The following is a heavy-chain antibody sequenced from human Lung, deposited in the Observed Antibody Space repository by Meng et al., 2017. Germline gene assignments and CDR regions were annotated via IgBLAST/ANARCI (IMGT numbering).Heavy chain of an antibody. CDR1: GGSFSDYD. D-gene: IGHD4-11*01. V-gene: IGHV4-34*01. CDR2: INHSGST. J-gene: IGHJ4*01. Sequence: QVQLQQWGAGLLKPSETLSLTCVCSGGSFSDYDWSWIRQPPGKGLEWIGEINHSGSTNYNPSLESRATISVDTSQNNLSLKLSSVTAADSAVYYCARGPTTMAHDFDYWGHGTLVTVSS. CDR3: ARGPTTMAHDFDY.